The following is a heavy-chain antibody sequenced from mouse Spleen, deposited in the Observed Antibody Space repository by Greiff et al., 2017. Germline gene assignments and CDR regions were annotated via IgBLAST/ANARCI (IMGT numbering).Heavy chain of an antibody. J-gene: IGHJ2*01. CDR2: IDPETGGT. Sequence: VQLQQSGAELVRPGASVTLSCKASGYTFTDYEMHWVKQTPVHGLEWIGAIDPETGGTAYNQKFKGKAILTADKSSSTAYMELRSLTSEDSAVYYCTRGGTGTAHFDYGGQGTTLTVSS. D-gene: IGHD4-1*01. V-gene: IGHV1-15*01. CDR1: GYTFTDYE. CDR3: TRGGTGTAHFDY.